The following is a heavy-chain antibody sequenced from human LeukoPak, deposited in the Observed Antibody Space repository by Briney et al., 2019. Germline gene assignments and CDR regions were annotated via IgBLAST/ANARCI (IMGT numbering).Heavy chain of an antibody. D-gene: IGHD5-12*01. CDR2: IYSGGTT. Sequence: GGSLRLSCAASGFTVSTNYMSWVRQAPGKGLEWVSVIYSGGTTYYADSVTGRFSISRDNSKNTLDLQMNSLRAEDTAVYYCARYDYGRSGFDYWGQGTLVTVSS. CDR3: ARYDYGRSGFDY. V-gene: IGHV3-66*01. J-gene: IGHJ4*02. CDR1: GFTVSTNY.